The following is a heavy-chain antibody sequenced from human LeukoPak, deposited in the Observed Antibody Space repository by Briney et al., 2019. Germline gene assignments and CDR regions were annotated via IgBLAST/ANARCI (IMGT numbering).Heavy chain of an antibody. D-gene: IGHD3-22*01. J-gene: IGHJ4*02. CDR2: ISGSGRDT. V-gene: IGHV3-23*01. CDR3: ARARYENSGHYYDH. CDR1: DFTFSDYA. Sequence: GGSLRLSCAVSDFTFSDYAMSWVRLAPGKGLEWVAAISGSGRDTYYADSVKGRFTISRDNSKDTVYLQMNSLRADDTAVYYCARARYENSGHYYDHWGQGALVTVSS.